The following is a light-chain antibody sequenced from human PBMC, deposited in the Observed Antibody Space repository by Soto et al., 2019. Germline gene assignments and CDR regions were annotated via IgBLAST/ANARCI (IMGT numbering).Light chain of an antibody. V-gene: IGLV2-14*01. CDR3: SSHSISTNWL. Sequence: QSALTQPASVSGSPGQSITISCAGTASDIGAYNYVSWYQQHPGTAPRLIIYEVSNRPSGVSNRFSGSKSGNTASLTISGLQAEDEADYYCSSHSISTNWLLGGGTKLTVL. CDR1: ASDIGAYNY. J-gene: IGLJ2*01. CDR2: EVS.